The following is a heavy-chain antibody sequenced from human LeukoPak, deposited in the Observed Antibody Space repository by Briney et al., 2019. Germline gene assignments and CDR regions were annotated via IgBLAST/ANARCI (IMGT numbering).Heavy chain of an antibody. D-gene: IGHD3-3*01. CDR1: GYTFTSYD. Sequence: ASVKVSCKASGYTFTSYDINWVRQATGQGLEWMGWMNPNSGNTGYAQKFQGRVTITRNTSISTAYMELSSLRSEDTAVYYCAREGRYYDFWSGYYPTSDAFDIWGQGTMVTVSS. V-gene: IGHV1-8*03. J-gene: IGHJ3*02. CDR3: AREGRYYDFWSGYYPTSDAFDI. CDR2: MNPNSGNT.